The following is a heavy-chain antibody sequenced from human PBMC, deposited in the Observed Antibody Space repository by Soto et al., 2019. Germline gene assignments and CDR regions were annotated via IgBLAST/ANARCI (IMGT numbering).Heavy chain of an antibody. CDR3: VRDYYYDSSGRVDY. V-gene: IGHV1-18*04. CDR1: GYTFTSYG. D-gene: IGHD3-22*01. Sequence: ASVKVSCKASGYTFTSYGISWVRQAPGQGLEWMGWISAYNGNTNYAQKLQGRVTMTTDTSTSTAYMELRSLRSDDTAVYYCVRDYYYDSSGRVDYWGQGTLVTVSS. J-gene: IGHJ4*02. CDR2: ISAYNGNT.